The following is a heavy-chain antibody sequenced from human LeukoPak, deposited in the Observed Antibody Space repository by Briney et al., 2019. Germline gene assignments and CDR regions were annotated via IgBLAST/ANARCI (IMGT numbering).Heavy chain of an antibody. CDR2: ISAYNGNT. CDR3: VRDLGVDTSMIFFDY. J-gene: IGHJ4*02. Sequence: ASVKVSCKASGYTFTSYGISWVRQAPGQGLEWMGWISAYNGNTNYVQKFQGRVTMTTDISTSTAYMELRSLRSDDTAVFYCVRDLGVDTSMIFFDYWGQGTRVTVSS. D-gene: IGHD5-18*01. CDR1: GYTFTSYG. V-gene: IGHV1-18*01.